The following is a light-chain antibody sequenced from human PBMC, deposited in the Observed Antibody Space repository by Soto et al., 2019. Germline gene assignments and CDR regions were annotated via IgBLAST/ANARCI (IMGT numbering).Light chain of an antibody. Sequence: QSVLTQPPSVSESPRQRGTISCSGSRSNIGSNAVNWYQQLPGQAPKLLLYYDDLLPSGVSDRFSGSKSGTSASLAISGLQSEDEADYYCAAWDASLNAFVFGTGTKVTVL. CDR1: RSNIGSNA. V-gene: IGLV1-36*01. J-gene: IGLJ1*01. CDR2: YDD. CDR3: AAWDASLNAFV.